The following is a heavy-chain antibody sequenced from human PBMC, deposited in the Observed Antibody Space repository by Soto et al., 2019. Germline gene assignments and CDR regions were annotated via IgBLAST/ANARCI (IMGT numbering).Heavy chain of an antibody. CDR1: GLAFWSNG. J-gene: IGHJ4*02. CDR3: ERFTGSDSSGYFDY. V-gene: IGHV3-33*01. Sequence: GGSLRLSCAACGLAFWSNGMHWVLQAPGKGLEWVTVIWYDGSKEYYADSVKGRFTISRDNSKNTLYLQMKSLRTQDTAVYYSERFTGSDSSGYFDYWGQGTVVSVYS. D-gene: IGHD3-22*01. CDR2: IWYDGSKE.